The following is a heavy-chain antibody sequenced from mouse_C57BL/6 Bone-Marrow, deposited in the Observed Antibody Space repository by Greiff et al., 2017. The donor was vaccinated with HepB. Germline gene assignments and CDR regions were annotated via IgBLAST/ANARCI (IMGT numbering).Heavy chain of an antibody. J-gene: IGHJ3*01. Sequence: EVHLVESGGGLVKPGGSLKLSCAASGFTFSSYAMSWVRQTPEKRLEWVATISDGGSYTYYPDNVKGRFTISRDNAKNNLYLQMSHLKSEDTAMYYCARELGRGDWFAYWGQGTLVTVSA. V-gene: IGHV5-4*01. D-gene: IGHD4-1*01. CDR2: ISDGGSYT. CDR3: ARELGRGDWFAY. CDR1: GFTFSSYA.